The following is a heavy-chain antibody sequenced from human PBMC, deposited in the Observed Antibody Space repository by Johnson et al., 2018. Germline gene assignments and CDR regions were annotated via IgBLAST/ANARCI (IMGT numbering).Heavy chain of an antibody. CDR2: IIPIFGTA. Sequence: QVQLQESGAEVNKPGSSXKVSCKASGATFSSYAISWVRQAPGQGLEWMGGIIPIFGTANYAQKFQGRVTITAEESTRTASMELSSLRSEDTAVYYYARFSGGGYYGMDVWGQGTTVTVSS. V-gene: IGHV1-69*01. CDR3: ARFSGGGYYGMDV. J-gene: IGHJ6*02. D-gene: IGHD3-10*01. CDR1: GATFSSYA.